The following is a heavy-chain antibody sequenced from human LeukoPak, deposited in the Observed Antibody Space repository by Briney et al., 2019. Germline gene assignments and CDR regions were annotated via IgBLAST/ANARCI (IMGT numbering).Heavy chain of an antibody. J-gene: IGHJ2*01. V-gene: IGHV4-38-2*02. CDR3: ARHDYGDYDRFFDL. CDR1: GYSISSGYY. CDR2: IYHSGST. Sequence: SETLSLTCTVSGYSISSGYYWGWIRQPPGKGLEWIGSIYHSGSTYYNPSLKSRVTISVDTSKNQFSLKLSSVTAADTAVYYCARHDYGDYDRFFDLWGRGTLVTVSS. D-gene: IGHD4-17*01.